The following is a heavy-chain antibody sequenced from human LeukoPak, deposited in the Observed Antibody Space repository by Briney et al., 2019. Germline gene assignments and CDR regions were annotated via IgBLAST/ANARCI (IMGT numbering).Heavy chain of an antibody. J-gene: IGHJ4*02. CDR2: INPSGGST. D-gene: IGHD6-19*01. CDR1: GYTFTIYY. Sequence: ASVKVSCKASGYTFTIYYMHWVRQAPGQGLEWMGIINPSGGSTNYAQKFQGRVTMTRDMSTSTVYMELSSLRSEDTAVYYCARDGVAGVYYFDYRGQGTLVTVSS. V-gene: IGHV1-46*01. CDR3: ARDGVAGVYYFDY.